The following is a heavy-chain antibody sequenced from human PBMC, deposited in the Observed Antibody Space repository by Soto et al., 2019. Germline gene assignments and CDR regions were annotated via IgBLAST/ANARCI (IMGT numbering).Heavy chain of an antibody. CDR2: IIPIVGTA. D-gene: IGHD3-3*01. V-gene: IGHV1-69*01. CDR3: ARVGGRQYFDFWSGYFDY. J-gene: IGHJ4*02. Sequence: QVQLVQSGAEVKKPGSSVKVSCKASGGTFSSYAISWVRQAPGQGLEWMGGIIPIVGTANYAQKFQGRVTLTADESTSTAYMELSSLRSEATAVYYCARVGGRQYFDFWSGYFDYWGQGTLVTVSS. CDR1: GGTFSSYA.